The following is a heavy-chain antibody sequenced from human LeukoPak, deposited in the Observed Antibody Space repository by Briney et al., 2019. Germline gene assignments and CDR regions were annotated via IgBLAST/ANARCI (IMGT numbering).Heavy chain of an antibody. V-gene: IGHV4-34*01. D-gene: IGHD3-10*01. J-gene: IGHJ3*02. Sequence: SETLSLTCAVYGGSFSGYYWSWIRQPPGKGLEWIGEINHSGSTNYNPSLKSRVTISVDTSKNQFSLKLSSVTAADTAVYYCARARGGAAFDIWGQGTMVTVSS. CDR3: ARARGGAAFDI. CDR2: INHSGST. CDR1: GGSFSGYY.